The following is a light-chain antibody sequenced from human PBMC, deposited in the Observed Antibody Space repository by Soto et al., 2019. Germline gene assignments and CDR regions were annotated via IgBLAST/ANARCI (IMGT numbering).Light chain of an antibody. J-gene: IGKJ4*01. CDR1: QSVSSY. Sequence: EIVLIQSPATLSLSPGERATLSCRASQSVSSYLAWYQQKPGQAPRLLISDASNRATGIPARFSGSGSGTDSPPIISRLQHEDSATYYCQQLRMYPSTFGGGTNVDIK. CDR2: DAS. V-gene: IGKV3-11*01. CDR3: QQLRMYPST.